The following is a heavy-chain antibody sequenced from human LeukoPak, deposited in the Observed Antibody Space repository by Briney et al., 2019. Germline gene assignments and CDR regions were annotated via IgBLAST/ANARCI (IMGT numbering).Heavy chain of an antibody. V-gene: IGHV3-48*03. CDR2: ISNAGSTI. CDR3: AKDWTGRQGGYGLGDS. J-gene: IGHJ4*02. D-gene: IGHD5-12*01. CDR1: GVSSFSTYE. Sequence: GGSLRLSCAASGVSSFSTYEMMWVRQAPGKGLDWVSYISNAGSTISYADSVKGRFTISRDNTKKSLYLQLNSVRVEDTAIYYCAKDWTGRQGGYGLGDSWGQGTLVTISS.